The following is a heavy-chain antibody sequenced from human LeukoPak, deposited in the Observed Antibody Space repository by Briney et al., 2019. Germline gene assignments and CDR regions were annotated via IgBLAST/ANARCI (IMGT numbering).Heavy chain of an antibody. CDR3: ARGQYCSSTSCRTQTPYYYGMDV. V-gene: IGHV1-69*13. CDR2: IIPIFGTA. D-gene: IGHD2-2*01. CDR1: GGTFSSYA. Sequence: ASVKVSCKASGGTFSSYAISWVRQAPGQGLEWMGGIIPIFGTANYAQKFQGRVTITADESTSTAYMELSSLRSEDTAVYYCARGQYCSSTSCRTQTPYYYGMDVWGQGTTVTVSS. J-gene: IGHJ6*02.